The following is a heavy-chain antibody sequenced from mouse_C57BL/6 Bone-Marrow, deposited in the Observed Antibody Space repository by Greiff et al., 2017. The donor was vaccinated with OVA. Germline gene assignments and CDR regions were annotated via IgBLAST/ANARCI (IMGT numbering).Heavy chain of an antibody. CDR1: GSTFTDYY. V-gene: IGHV1-26*01. J-gene: IGHJ2*01. CDR2: INPNNGGT. D-gene: IGHD1-1*01. CDR3: ASRITTVVGLDY. Sequence: EVQLQQSGPELVKPGASVKISCKASGSTFTDYYMNWVKQSHGKSLEWIGDINPNNGGTSYNQKFKGKATLTVDKSSSTAYMELRSLTSEDSAVYYCASRITTVVGLDYWGQGTTLTVSS.